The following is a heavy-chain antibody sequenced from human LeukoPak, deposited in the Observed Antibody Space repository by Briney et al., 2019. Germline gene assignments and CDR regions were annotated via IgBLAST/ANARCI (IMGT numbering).Heavy chain of an antibody. Sequence: GGSLRLSCAASGFTFSSYSMNWVRQAPGKGLEWVSVISSGSYTIYYADSVKGRFTISRDNAKNSLYLQMNSLRAEDTAVYYCATSAVGGPNDYGGQGTLVTVSS. CDR2: ISSGSYTI. D-gene: IGHD6-13*01. J-gene: IGHJ4*02. CDR3: ATSAVGGPNDY. CDR1: GFTFSSYS. V-gene: IGHV3-21*01.